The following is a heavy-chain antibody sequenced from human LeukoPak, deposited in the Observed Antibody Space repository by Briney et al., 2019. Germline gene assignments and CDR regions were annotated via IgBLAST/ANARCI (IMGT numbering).Heavy chain of an antibody. J-gene: IGHJ5*02. CDR1: GFTFSSYA. D-gene: IGHD6-19*01. V-gene: IGHV3-23*01. CDR3: AKRSTGYSSGWSQDWFDP. Sequence: GGSLRLSCAASGFTFSSYAMSWVRQAPGQGLEWVSAISGSGGSTYYADSVKGRFTISRDNSKNTLYLQMNSLRAEDTAVYYCAKRSTGYSSGWSQDWFDPWGQGTLVTVSS. CDR2: ISGSGGST.